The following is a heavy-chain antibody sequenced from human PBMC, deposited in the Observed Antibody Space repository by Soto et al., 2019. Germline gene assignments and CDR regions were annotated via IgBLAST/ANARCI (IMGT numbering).Heavy chain of an antibody. Sequence: EVQLVESGGGLVQPGRSLRLSCAASGFTFDDYAMHWVRQAPGKGLEWVSGISWNSGSIGYADSVKGRFTISRDSAKNSLYLQMNGLRADDTALYFCAKTHRPGSFYYYSYIGVWGKGTTGPVFS. CDR1: GFTFDDYA. V-gene: IGHV3-9*01. CDR3: AKTHRPGSFYYYSYIGV. J-gene: IGHJ6*03. CDR2: ISWNSGSI.